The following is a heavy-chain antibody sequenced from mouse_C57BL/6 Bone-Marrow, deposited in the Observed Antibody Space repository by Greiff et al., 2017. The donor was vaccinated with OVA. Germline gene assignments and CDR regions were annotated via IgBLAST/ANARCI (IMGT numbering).Heavy chain of an antibody. Sequence: QVQLQQPGAELVKPGASVKLSCKASGYTFTSYWMHWVKQRPGQGLEWIGMIHPNSGSTNYNEKFKSKATLTVDKSSSTAYMQLSSLTSEDSAVYAGARGGYGLAWFAYWGQGTLVTVSA. V-gene: IGHV1-64*01. CDR1: GYTFTSYW. J-gene: IGHJ3*01. D-gene: IGHD1-1*01. CDR2: IHPNSGST. CDR3: ARGGYGLAWFAY.